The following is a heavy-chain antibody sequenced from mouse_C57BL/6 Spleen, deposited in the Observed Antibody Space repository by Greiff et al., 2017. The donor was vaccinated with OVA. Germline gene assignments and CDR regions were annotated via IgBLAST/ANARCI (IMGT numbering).Heavy chain of an antibody. D-gene: IGHD1-1*01. V-gene: IGHV1-78*01. CDR1: GYTFTDHT. CDR3: ARKADYYGSSYGNFDV. J-gene: IGHJ1*03. Sequence: VQLQESDAELVKPGASVKISCKVSGYTFTDHTIHWMKQRPEQGLEWIGYIYPRDGSTKYNEKFKGKATLTADKSSSTAYMQLNSLTSEDSAVYFCARKADYYGSSYGNFDVWGTGTTVTVSS. CDR2: IYPRDGST.